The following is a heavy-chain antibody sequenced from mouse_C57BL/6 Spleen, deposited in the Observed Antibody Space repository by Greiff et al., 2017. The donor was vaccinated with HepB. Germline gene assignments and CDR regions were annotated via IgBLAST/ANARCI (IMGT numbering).Heavy chain of an antibody. V-gene: IGHV1-7*01. Sequence: QVQLQQSGAELAKPGASVKLSCKASGYTFTSYWMHWVKQRPGQGLEWIGYINPSSGYTKYNQKFKDKATLTADKSSSTAYMQLSSLTYEDSAVYYCARGLLRDYYAMDYWGQGTSVTVSS. CDR1: GYTFTSYW. J-gene: IGHJ4*01. CDR3: ARGLLRDYYAMDY. D-gene: IGHD1-1*01. CDR2: INPSSGYT.